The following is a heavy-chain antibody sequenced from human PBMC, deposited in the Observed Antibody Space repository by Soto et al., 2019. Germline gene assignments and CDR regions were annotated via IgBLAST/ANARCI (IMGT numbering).Heavy chain of an antibody. Sequence: EVQLLESGGHLVQPGGSLRLSCAASGFTFSSYAMSWVRQAPGKGLEWVSGISGSGGSTYYADSVKGRFTISRDNSKNTLYLQMNSLRAEDTAVYYCAKDLSSGWNVEYFQHWGQGTLVTVSS. D-gene: IGHD6-19*01. CDR1: GFTFSSYA. CDR2: ISGSGGST. V-gene: IGHV3-23*01. CDR3: AKDLSSGWNVEYFQH. J-gene: IGHJ1*01.